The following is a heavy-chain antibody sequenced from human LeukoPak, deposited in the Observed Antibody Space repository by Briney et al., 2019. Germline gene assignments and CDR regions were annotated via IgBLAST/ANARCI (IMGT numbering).Heavy chain of an antibody. CDR1: GFTFSSYG. CDR2: ISYDGSNK. CDR3: AKDLGSS. Sequence: GRSLRLSCAASGFTFSSYGMHWVRQAPGKGLEWVAVISYDGSNKYSADSVKGRFTISRDNSKNTLYLQMNSLRAEDTAVYYCAKDLGSSWGQGTLVTVSS. D-gene: IGHD6-13*01. J-gene: IGHJ4*02. V-gene: IGHV3-30*18.